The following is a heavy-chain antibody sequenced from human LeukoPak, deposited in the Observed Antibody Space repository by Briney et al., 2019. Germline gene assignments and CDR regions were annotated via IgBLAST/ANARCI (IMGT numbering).Heavy chain of an antibody. CDR3: ARESFSRGYNPWRDFDY. Sequence: GGSLRLSCAASGFTFSSYSMNWVRQAPGKGLEWGSSISSSSSYIYYADSVKGRFTISRDNAKNSLYLQMNSLRAEDTAVYYCARESFSRGYNPWRDFDYWGQGTLVTVSS. J-gene: IGHJ4*02. CDR2: ISSSSSYI. D-gene: IGHD1-14*01. V-gene: IGHV3-21*01. CDR1: GFTFSSYS.